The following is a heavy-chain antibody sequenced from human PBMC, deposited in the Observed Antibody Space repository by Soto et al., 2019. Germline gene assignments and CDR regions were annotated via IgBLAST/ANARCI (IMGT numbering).Heavy chain of an antibody. V-gene: IGHV1-69*13. CDR1: GGTFSSYA. Sequence: GASVKVSCKASGGTFSSYAISWVRQAPGQGLEWMGGIIPIFGTANYAQKFQGRVTITADESTSTAYMELSSLRSEDTAVYYCARSLNWDYSYYFDYWGQGTLVTVSS. J-gene: IGHJ4*02. D-gene: IGHD1-7*01. CDR3: ARSLNWDYSYYFDY. CDR2: IIPIFGTA.